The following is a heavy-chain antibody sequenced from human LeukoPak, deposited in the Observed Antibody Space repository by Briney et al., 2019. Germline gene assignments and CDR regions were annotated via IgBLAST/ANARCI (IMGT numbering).Heavy chain of an antibody. Sequence: SGGSLRLSCAASGFTFSSYGMHWVRQAPGKGLEWVAVISYDGSNKYYADSVKGRFTISRDNSKNTLYLQMNSLRAEDTAVYYCAKDGYDFWSGYLRNYYYYYYMDVWGKGTTVTVSS. CDR2: ISYDGSNK. V-gene: IGHV3-30*18. J-gene: IGHJ6*03. CDR1: GFTFSSYG. D-gene: IGHD3-3*01. CDR3: AKDGYDFWSGYLRNYYYYYYMDV.